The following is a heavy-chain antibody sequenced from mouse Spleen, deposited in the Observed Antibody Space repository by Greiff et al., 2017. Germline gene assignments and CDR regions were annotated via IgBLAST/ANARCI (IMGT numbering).Heavy chain of an antibody. CDR3: ARYPEGKTGPYWYFDV. D-gene: IGHD4-1*01. CDR2: IRNKANGYTT. J-gene: IGHJ1*01. V-gene: IGHV7-3*01. CDR1: GFTFTDYY. Sequence: EVMLVESGGGLVQPGGSLSLSCAASGFTFTDYYMSWVRQPPGKALEWLGFIRNKANGYTTEYSASVKGRFTISRDNSQSILYLQMNALRAEDSATYYCARYPEGKTGPYWYFDVWGAGTTVTVSS.